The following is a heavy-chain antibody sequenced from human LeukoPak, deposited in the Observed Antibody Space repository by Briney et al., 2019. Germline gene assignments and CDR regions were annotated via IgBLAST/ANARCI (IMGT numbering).Heavy chain of an antibody. CDR3: ARGGVVVAAIDAFDI. CDR2: IYSGGST. Sequence: PVGSLRLSCAASGFTVSSNFMSWVRQAPGKGLEWVSLIYSGGSTYYADSVKGRFTISRDISKNTLFLQLNSLRAEDTAVYYCARGGVVVAAIDAFDIWGQGTLVTVSS. D-gene: IGHD2-15*01. CDR1: GFTVSSNF. V-gene: IGHV3-66*01. J-gene: IGHJ3*02.